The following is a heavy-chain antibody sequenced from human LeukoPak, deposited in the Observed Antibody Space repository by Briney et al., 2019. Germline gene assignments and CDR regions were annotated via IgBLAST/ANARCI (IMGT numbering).Heavy chain of an antibody. CDR3: AKPETYYYDISGYYYGY. Sequence: GGSLRLSCAASGFTFSSYAMSWVRQAPGKGLEWVSAISGSGGSTYYADSVKGRFTISRDNSKNTLYLQMNSLRAEDTAVYYCAKPETYYYDISGYYYGYWGQGTLVTVSS. J-gene: IGHJ4*02. CDR2: ISGSGGST. V-gene: IGHV3-23*01. CDR1: GFTFSSYA. D-gene: IGHD3-22*01.